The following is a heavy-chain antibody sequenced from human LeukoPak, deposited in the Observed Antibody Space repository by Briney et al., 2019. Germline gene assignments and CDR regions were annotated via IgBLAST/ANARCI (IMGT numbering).Heavy chain of an antibody. CDR2: ISISSSYI. Sequence: GGSLRLSCAASRFTFSSYSMNWVRQAPGKGLEWVSSISISSSYIYYADSVKGRFTMSRDNAKNSLYLQVNSLRAEDTAVYYCARGSRLGVVGRDAFDIWGQGTMVTVSS. J-gene: IGHJ3*02. CDR3: ARGSRLGVVGRDAFDI. V-gene: IGHV3-21*01. CDR1: RFTFSSYS. D-gene: IGHD3-3*01.